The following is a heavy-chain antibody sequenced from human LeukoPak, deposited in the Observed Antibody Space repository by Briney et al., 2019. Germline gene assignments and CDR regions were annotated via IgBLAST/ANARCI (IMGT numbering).Heavy chain of an antibody. J-gene: IGHJ6*04. CDR2: ISSSGSTI. D-gene: IGHD3-10*02. Sequence: GGSLRLSRAPSGFTLSSYEMNWVGSAPGKGLEWVSYISSSGSTIYYADSVKGRFTISRDNAKNSLYLQMNSLRAEDTAVYYCAELGITMIGGVWGKGTTVTISS. V-gene: IGHV3-48*03. CDR1: GFTLSSYE. CDR3: AELGITMIGGV.